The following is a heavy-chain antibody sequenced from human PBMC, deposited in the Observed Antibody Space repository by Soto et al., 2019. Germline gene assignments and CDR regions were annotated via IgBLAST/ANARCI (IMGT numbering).Heavy chain of an antibody. CDR2: MSGSGDRS. CDR3: TKALYSDYELTTFDY. Sequence: EVQLLESGGGLEQPGNFLRLSCAASGFTFSSYGMSWVRQAPGKGLEWVSAMSGSGDRSYYTESVKGRFIISRDNSKSTLYLHMSNLRAEDTDVYYCTKALYSDYELTTFDYWGQGSLVTVSS. V-gene: IGHV3-23*01. CDR1: GFTFSSYG. D-gene: IGHD4-17*01. J-gene: IGHJ4*02.